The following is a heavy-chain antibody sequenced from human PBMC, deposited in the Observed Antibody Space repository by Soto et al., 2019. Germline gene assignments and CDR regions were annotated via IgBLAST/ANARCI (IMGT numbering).Heavy chain of an antibody. V-gene: IGHV3-7*01. Sequence: EVQLVESGGGLVQPGGSLRLSCAASGLTFSSSWMSWARQAPGKGLQWVANIKEDGSEEYYLDSVKGRFTISRDNAKNSLYLQMNSLTAEDTAVYYCARDRGYQTLDYWCQGTLVTVSS. J-gene: IGHJ4*02. CDR3: ARDRGYQTLDY. CDR2: IKEDGSEE. D-gene: IGHD6-25*01. CDR1: GLTFSSSW.